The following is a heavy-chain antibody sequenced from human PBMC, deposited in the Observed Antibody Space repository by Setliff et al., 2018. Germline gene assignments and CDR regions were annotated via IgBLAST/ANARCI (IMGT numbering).Heavy chain of an antibody. CDR1: GGSISSSSYY. CDR3: ARRRRDDSSGYYYVGGFEP. CDR2: IYYSGST. V-gene: IGHV4-39*01. J-gene: IGHJ5*02. D-gene: IGHD3-22*01. Sequence: SETLSLTCTVSGGSISSSSYYWGWTRQPPGKGLEWIGSIYYSGSTYYNPSLKSRVTISVDTSKNQFSLKLSSVTAADTAVYYCARRRRDDSSGYYYVGGFEPWGQGTRVTV.